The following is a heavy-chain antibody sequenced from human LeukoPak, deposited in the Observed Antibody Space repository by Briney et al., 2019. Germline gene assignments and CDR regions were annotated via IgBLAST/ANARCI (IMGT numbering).Heavy chain of an antibody. CDR3: ARYDYGDYWRAFDI. Sequence: SQTLSLTSTVTSGPIRSYYRSWIRQPARNGPEWIGRIYTRGCTNYHPSLKSRVTMSVDTSKYQFTLKLSSVNATDTAVYYCARYDYGDYWRAFDIWGQGTMVTVSS. J-gene: IGHJ3*02. CDR2: IYTRGCT. V-gene: IGHV4-4*07. CDR1: SGPIRSYY. D-gene: IGHD4-17*01.